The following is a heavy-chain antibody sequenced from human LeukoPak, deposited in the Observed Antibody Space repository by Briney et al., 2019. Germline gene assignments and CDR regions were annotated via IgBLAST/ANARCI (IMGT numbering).Heavy chain of an antibody. CDR2: MSYDERNK. CDR3: ANGPMITFGGLTEREFDY. V-gene: IGHV3-30*18. D-gene: IGHD3-16*01. Sequence: GGSLRLSCAASGFTFSSYGMHWVRQAPGKGLEWVAFMSYDERNKYYGDSVKGRFTISRDISKNTLYLQMDSLRAEDTAVYYCANGPMITFGGLTEREFDYWGQGTLVTVSS. CDR1: GFTFSSYG. J-gene: IGHJ4*02.